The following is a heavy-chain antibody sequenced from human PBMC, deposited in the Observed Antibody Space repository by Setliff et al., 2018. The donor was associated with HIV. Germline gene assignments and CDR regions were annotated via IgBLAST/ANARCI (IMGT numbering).Heavy chain of an antibody. J-gene: IGHJ1*01. CDR3: TRGPARRYPGSTVYGL. Sequence: PSETLSLTCAVYGGSFSGYYWTWIRQPPGKGLEWIGDINHRGDTKYNPSLRSRVIISVDKSKNQFSLKLISLTAADTAVYFCTRGPARRYPGSTVYGLWGQGTPVTVSS. V-gene: IGHV4-34*01. CDR2: INHRGDT. D-gene: IGHD1-26*01. CDR1: GGSFSGYY.